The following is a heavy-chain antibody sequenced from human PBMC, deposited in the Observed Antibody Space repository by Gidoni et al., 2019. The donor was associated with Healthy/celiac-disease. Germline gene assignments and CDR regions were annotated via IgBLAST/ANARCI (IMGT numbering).Heavy chain of an antibody. CDR2: IWYDGSNK. D-gene: IGHD3-3*01. CDR3: ARGRSTIFGVFDY. J-gene: IGHJ4*02. CDR1: GFPFSSYG. V-gene: IGHV3-33*01. Sequence: QVQLVESGVGVVQPGRSLRLSGAASGFPFSSYGIHGVRQAPGTGLGWVAVIWYDGSNKYYADSVKGRFTISRDNSKNTLYLQMNSLRAEDTAVYYYARGRSTIFGVFDYWGQGTLVTVSS.